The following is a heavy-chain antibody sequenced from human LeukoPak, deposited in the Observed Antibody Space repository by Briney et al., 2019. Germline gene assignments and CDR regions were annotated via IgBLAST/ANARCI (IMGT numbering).Heavy chain of an antibody. CDR1: GGFISSYY. CDR3: ARHSGSCYFLDY. V-gene: IGHV4-59*08. CDR2: IYYSGST. D-gene: IGHD1-26*01. Sequence: SETLSLTCTVSGGFISSYYWSWIRQPPGKGLEWIGYIYYSGSTNYNPSLKSRVTISVDTSKNQFSLKLSSVTAADTAVYYCARHSGSCYFLDYWGQGTLVTVSS. J-gene: IGHJ4*02.